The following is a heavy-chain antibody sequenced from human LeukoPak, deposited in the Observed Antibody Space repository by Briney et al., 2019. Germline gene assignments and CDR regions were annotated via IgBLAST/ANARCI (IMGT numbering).Heavy chain of an antibody. J-gene: IGHJ4*02. Sequence: QSGGSLRLSCAASGFTFSSYAMSWVRQAPGKGLEWVSGITVSGGSTYYADSVKGRFTVSRDNTKNSLYLQMNSLRAEDTAVYYCARVGYCSTTSCYWRAFDYWGQGTLVTVSS. CDR2: ITVSGGST. V-gene: IGHV3-23*01. D-gene: IGHD2-2*01. CDR3: ARVGYCSTTSCYWRAFDY. CDR1: GFTFSSYA.